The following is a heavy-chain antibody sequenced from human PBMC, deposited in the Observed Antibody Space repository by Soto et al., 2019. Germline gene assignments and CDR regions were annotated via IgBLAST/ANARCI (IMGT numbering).Heavy chain of an antibody. J-gene: IGHJ6*02. CDR2: IYPGDSDT. V-gene: IGHV5-51*01. Sequence: GESLKISCKGSGYSFTSYWIGWVRQMPGKGLEWMGIIYPGDSDTRYSPSFQGQVTISADKSISTAYLQWSSLKASDTAMYYCARHVIVPAAIVSHYYYYGMDVWGQGTTVTVSS. D-gene: IGHD2-2*01. CDR1: GYSFTSYW. CDR3: ARHVIVPAAIVSHYYYYGMDV.